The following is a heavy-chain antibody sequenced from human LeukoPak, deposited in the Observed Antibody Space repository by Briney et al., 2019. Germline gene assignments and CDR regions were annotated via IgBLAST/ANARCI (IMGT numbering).Heavy chain of an antibody. CDR3: ASLGTGPRDY. CDR2: INHSGST. J-gene: IGHJ4*02. D-gene: IGHD3/OR15-3a*01. Sequence: PSETLSLTCAVYGGSFSGYYWSWIRQPPGKGLEWIGEINHSGSTNYNPSLKSRVTISVDTSKNQFSLKLSSVTAADTAVYYCASLGTGPRDYWGQGTLVPVSS. CDR1: GGSFSGYY. V-gene: IGHV4-34*01.